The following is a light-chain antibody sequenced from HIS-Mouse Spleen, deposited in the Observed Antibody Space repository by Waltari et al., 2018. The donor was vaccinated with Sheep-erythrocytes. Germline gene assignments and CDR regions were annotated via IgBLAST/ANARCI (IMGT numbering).Light chain of an antibody. J-gene: IGLJ1*01. CDR1: NIGSKS. CDR2: DDS. CDR3: QVWDSSSDHPGV. V-gene: IGLV3-21*02. Sequence: NNIGSKSVHWYQQKPGQAPVLVVYDDSDRPSGIPERFSGSNSGNTATLTISRVEAGDEADYYCQVWDSSSDHPGVFGTGTKVTVL.